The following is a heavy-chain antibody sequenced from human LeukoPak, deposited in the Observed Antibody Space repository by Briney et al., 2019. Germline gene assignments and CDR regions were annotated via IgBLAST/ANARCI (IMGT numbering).Heavy chain of an antibody. D-gene: IGHD5-12*01. CDR1: GGSISCYY. V-gene: IGHV4-59*08. CDR2: ISDSGST. CDR3: ARRGGTVVGDTGYHYWYFDN. J-gene: IGHJ4*02. Sequence: SETLSLTCTVSGGSISCYYWSWVRQFPGKGLEWIGYISDSGSTNYSPSLESRVTISVDTSKNKFFLILSSVTAADTAVYYCARRGGTVVGDTGYHYWYFDNWGQGTLVTVSS.